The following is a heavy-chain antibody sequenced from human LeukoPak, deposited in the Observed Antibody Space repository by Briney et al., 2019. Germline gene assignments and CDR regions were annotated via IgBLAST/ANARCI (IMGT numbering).Heavy chain of an antibody. CDR3: ASQSYTGDLPSH. V-gene: IGHV3-7*01. D-gene: IGHD7-27*01. J-gene: IGHJ4*02. Sequence: GGSLRLSCAASGFTFSSYWMSWVRQAPGKGLEWVANIKQDGSEKYYVDSVKGRFIISRDDAKNSLYLQMNSLRAEDTAVYYCASQSYTGDLPSHWGQGTLVTVSS. CDR2: IKQDGSEK. CDR1: GFTFSSYW.